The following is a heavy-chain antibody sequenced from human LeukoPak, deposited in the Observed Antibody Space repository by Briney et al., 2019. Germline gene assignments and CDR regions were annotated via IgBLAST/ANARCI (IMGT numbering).Heavy chain of an antibody. CDR3: ARGARVAPFDY. CDR2: IYYSGST. CDR1: GGSISSYY. V-gene: IGHV4-59*01. Sequence: SETLSLTCTVSGGSISSYYWSWIRQPPGKGLEWIGYIYYSGSTNHNPSLKSRVTISVDTSRNQFSLKLSSVTAADTAVYYCARGARVAPFDYWGQGTLVTVSS. J-gene: IGHJ4*02. D-gene: IGHD2-15*01.